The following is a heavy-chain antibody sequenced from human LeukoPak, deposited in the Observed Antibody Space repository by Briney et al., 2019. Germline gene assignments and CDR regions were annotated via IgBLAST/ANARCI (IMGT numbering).Heavy chain of an antibody. D-gene: IGHD6-19*01. V-gene: IGHV1-18*04. CDR3: ARVGYSSGWWTYGMDV. CDR1: GYTFTGYY. J-gene: IGHJ6*02. Sequence: ASVKVSCKASGYTFTGYYMHWVRQAPGQGLEWMGWISAYNGNTNYAQKLQGRVTMTTDTSTSTAYMELRSLRSDDTAVYYCARVGYSSGWWTYGMDVWGQGTTVTVSS. CDR2: ISAYNGNT.